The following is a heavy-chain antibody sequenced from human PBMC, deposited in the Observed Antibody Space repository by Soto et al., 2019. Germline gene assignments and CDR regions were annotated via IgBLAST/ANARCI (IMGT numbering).Heavy chain of an antibody. CDR2: IYYSGST. CDR1: GGSISSYY. V-gene: IGHV4-59*01. D-gene: IGHD3-9*01. Sequence: PSETLSLTCTVSGGSISSYYWSWIRQPPGKGLEWIGYIYYSGSTNYNPSLKSRVTISVDTSKNQFSLKLSSVTAADTAVYYCARELYYDILTGYRIFDYWGQGTLVTVSS. CDR3: ARELYYDILTGYRIFDY. J-gene: IGHJ4*02.